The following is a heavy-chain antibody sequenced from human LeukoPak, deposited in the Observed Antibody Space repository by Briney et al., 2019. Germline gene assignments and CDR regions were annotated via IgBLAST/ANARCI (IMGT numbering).Heavy chain of an antibody. CDR2: ISYSGNT. CDR1: GGSISGYY. J-gene: IGHJ6*02. CDR3: ARTIFWNGYYSREYYYGMDL. Sequence: SETLSLTCTVSGGSISGYYWTWIRQPPGKGLEWIAYISYSGNTNYSPSLKSRVAISVDTFKNQFSLQLSSVTAADTAVYYCARTIFWNGYYSREYYYGMDLWGQGTTVTVSS. D-gene: IGHD3-3*01. V-gene: IGHV4-59*01.